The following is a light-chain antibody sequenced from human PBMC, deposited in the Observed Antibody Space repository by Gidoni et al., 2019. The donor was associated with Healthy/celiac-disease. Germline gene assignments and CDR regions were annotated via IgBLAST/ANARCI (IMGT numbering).Light chain of an antibody. J-gene: IGKJ4*01. CDR2: DSS. V-gene: IGKV1-33*01. CDR3: QQYGNLPLT. Sequence: DIQMTPYPSSLSESIGDRVTINCQASQDSSNYFNWYQKKPAKAPKLLIYDSSNLETGVQSSFSGSGSGTDFTFTISSLKPEDIATYYCQQYGNLPLTFGGGTKVEIK. CDR1: QDSSNY.